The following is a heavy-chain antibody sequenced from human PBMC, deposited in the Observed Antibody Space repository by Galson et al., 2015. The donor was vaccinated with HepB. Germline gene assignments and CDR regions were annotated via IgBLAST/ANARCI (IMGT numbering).Heavy chain of an antibody. J-gene: IGHJ5*02. V-gene: IGHV1-8*02. CDR1: GYTFSSYD. Sequence: SVKVSCKASGYTFSSYDITWVRQAAGQGLEWMGWMNPDSGNTGYAQKFQGRVTMTRDTSINTAYMELSSLRSEDTAVYFCARGHYVGYCQGGNCYSGRGYDWFDPWGQGALVTVSS. CDR2: MNPDSGNT. D-gene: IGHD2-21*01. CDR3: ARGHYVGYCQGGNCYSGRGYDWFDP.